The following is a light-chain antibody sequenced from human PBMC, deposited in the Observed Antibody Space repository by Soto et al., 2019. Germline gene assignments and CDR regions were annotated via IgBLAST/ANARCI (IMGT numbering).Light chain of an antibody. CDR3: QQYQSYSQ. J-gene: IGKJ1*01. Sequence: DIQMTQSPSTLSASVGDRVTNTCRASESINSWLAWYQQKPGKAPKLLIYKASNLESGVPSRFSGSGSGTEFTLTITSLQPDDFATYYCQQYQSYSQFGQGTKV. CDR1: ESINSW. V-gene: IGKV1-5*03. CDR2: KAS.